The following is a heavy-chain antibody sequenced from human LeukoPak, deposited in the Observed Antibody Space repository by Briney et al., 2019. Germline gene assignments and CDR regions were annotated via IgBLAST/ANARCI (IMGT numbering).Heavy chain of an antibody. J-gene: IGHJ6*03. D-gene: IGHD2-15*01. CDR3: ARNLGPLRYCSGGSCYSAYYYYMDV. CDR1: GYTFTGYY. CDR2: INPNSGGT. V-gene: IGHV1-2*02. Sequence: ASVKVSCKASGYTFTGYYMHWVRQAPGQGLEWMGWINPNSGGTNYAQKLQGRVTMTTDTSTSTAYMELRSLRSDDTAVYYCARNLGPLRYCSGGSCYSAYYYYMDVWGKGTTVTVSS.